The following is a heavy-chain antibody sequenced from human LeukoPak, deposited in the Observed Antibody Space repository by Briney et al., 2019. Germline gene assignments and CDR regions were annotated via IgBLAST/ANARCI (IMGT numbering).Heavy chain of an antibody. CDR2: IIPIFGTA. V-gene: IGHV1-69*05. CDR3: ARTTTDYGYYYYYMDV. D-gene: IGHD4-17*01. J-gene: IGHJ6*03. CDR1: GGAFSSYA. Sequence: ASVKVSCKASGGAFSSYAISWVRQAPGQELEWMGRIIPIFGTANYAQTFKGRVTITTDESTSTAYMELSSLRSEDTAVYYCARTTTDYGYYYYYMDVWGKGTTVTVSS.